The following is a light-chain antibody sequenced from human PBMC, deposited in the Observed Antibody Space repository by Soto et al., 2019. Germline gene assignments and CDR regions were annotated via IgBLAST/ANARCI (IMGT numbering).Light chain of an antibody. CDR3: GSWDSSLSAYV. J-gene: IGLJ1*01. Sequence: QSVLTQPPSASGTPGQRVTFSCSGSSSNIGRNPVNWYQQLPGTAPKLLIYSNNQRPSGVPDRFSGSKSGTSASLAISGLQSEDEADYYCGSWDSSLSAYVFGTGTKVTVL. V-gene: IGLV1-44*01. CDR2: SNN. CDR1: SSNIGRNP.